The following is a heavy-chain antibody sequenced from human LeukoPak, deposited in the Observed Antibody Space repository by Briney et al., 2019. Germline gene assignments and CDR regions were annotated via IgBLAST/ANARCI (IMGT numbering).Heavy chain of an antibody. D-gene: IGHD3-22*01. CDR2: IYTRGST. CDR1: GGSISSYY. J-gene: IGHJ4*02. Sequence: PSETLSLTCTVSGGSISSYYWSWLRQPPGKGLEWIGYIYTRGSTNYNPSLKSRVTISVDTSKNQFSLKLSSVTAADTAVYYCARGSYSSGYYRYWGQGTLVTVSS. CDR3: ARGSYSSGYYRY. V-gene: IGHV4-4*09.